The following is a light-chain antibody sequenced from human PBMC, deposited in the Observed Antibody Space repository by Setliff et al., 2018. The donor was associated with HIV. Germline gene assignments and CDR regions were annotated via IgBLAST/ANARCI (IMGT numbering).Light chain of an antibody. V-gene: IGLV2-14*03. CDR1: SSDIGGYNY. CDR2: NVN. J-gene: IGLJ1*01. CDR3: TSYTGSNTRV. Sequence: QSALTQPASVSGSPGQTITISCTGTSSDIGGYNYVSWYHQHPGKAPTLLIYNVNNRPSGVSNRFSGSKSGNTASLSISELRAEDETDYYCTSYTGSNTRVFGTGTKVTVL.